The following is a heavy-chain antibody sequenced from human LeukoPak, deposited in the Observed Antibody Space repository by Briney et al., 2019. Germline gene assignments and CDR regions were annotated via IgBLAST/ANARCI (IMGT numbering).Heavy chain of an antibody. J-gene: IGHJ6*02. CDR1: VYTFTSCG. V-gene: IGHV1-18*01. D-gene: IGHD6-13*01. CDR2: ISAYNGNT. CDR3: ARLLLLLRSSWLDYYGGIDG. Sequence: GASVKVSFKASVYTFTSCGISWVRHAPGQGLEWMGWISAYNGNTNYAQKLQGRVTMTTDTSTSTAYMELRSLRSDDTAVYYCARLLLLLRSSWLDYYGGIDGGGQGTTVTVSS.